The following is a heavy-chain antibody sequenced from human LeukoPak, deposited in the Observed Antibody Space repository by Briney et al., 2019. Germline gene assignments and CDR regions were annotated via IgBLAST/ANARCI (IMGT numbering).Heavy chain of an antibody. CDR3: ATDSGWLQEPTYYFDY. CDR2: ISYDGSNK. J-gene: IGHJ4*02. V-gene: IGHV3-30*03. D-gene: IGHD6-19*01. Sequence: GGSLRLSCAASGFTFSSYGMHWVRQAPGKGLEWVAVISYDGSNKYYADSVKGRFTISRDNSKNTLYLQMNSLGAEDTAVYYCATDSGWLQEPTYYFDYWGQGTLVTVSS. CDR1: GFTFSSYG.